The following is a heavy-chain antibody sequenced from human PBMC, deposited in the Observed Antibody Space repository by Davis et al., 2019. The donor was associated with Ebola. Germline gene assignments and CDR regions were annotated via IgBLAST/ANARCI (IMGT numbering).Heavy chain of an antibody. CDR1: GYTFTTYG. Sequence: ASVKVSCKASGYTFTTYGISWVRQAPGQGLEWMGWISAYNGNTNYPQKLQGRVTMTTDTSTSTAYMELSSLRSEDTAVYYCARVGVLRFLVWPTYYGMDVWGQGTTVTVSS. CDR2: ISAYNGNT. CDR3: ARVGVLRFLVWPTYYGMDV. V-gene: IGHV1-18*01. J-gene: IGHJ6*02. D-gene: IGHD3-3*01.